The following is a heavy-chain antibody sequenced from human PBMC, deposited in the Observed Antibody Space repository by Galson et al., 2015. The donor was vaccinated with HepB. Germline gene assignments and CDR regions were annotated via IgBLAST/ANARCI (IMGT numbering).Heavy chain of an antibody. J-gene: IGHJ4*02. V-gene: IGHV4-30-4*01. Sequence: TLSLTCAVSGGSISSGGYNWTWIRQPPGKGLEWIGHIFYTGSTYYNPSLKSRVTISVDTSKNQFSLNLNSVTAADTAVYYCVRGYSSGLYGDYWGQGTLVTVSS. CDR3: VRGYSSGLYGDY. CDR1: GGSISSGGYN. CDR2: IFYTGST. D-gene: IGHD6-19*01.